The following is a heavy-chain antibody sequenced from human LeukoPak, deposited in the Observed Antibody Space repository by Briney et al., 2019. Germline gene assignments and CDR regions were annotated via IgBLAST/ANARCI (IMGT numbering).Heavy chain of an antibody. V-gene: IGHV3-23*01. J-gene: IGHJ4*02. CDR3: AKAYYYGSGSYQPFDY. Sequence: GGSLRLSCAASGFTFSSYAMSWVRQAPGKGLEWVSAISGSGGSTYYAGSVKGRFTISRDNSKNTLYLQMSSLRAEDTAVYYCAKAYYYGSGSYQPFDYWGQGTLVTVSS. D-gene: IGHD3-10*01. CDR2: ISGSGGST. CDR1: GFTFSSYA.